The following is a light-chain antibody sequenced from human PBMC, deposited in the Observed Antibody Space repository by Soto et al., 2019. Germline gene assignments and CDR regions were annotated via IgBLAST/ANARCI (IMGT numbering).Light chain of an antibody. J-gene: IGKJ1*01. Sequence: DIQMTQSPSSLSASVGDRVTVSCRASQSIINYLNWYQQKPGKAPKLLIYAASSLETGVPSRFSGSGSGTEFTLTINSLQPDDFATYYCQQYKSYWTFGQGTKVDIK. V-gene: IGKV1-5*01. CDR3: QQYKSYWT. CDR2: AAS. CDR1: QSIINY.